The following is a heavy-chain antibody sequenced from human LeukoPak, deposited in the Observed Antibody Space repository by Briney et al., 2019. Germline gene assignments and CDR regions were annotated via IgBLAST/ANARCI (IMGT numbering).Heavy chain of an antibody. V-gene: IGHV1-8*01. CDR1: GYTFTSYD. Sequence: ASVKVSCKASGYTFTSYDINWVRQATGQGLEWMGWMNPNSGNTGYAQKFQGRVTMTRNTSISTAYMELSSLRSEDTAVYYCARGGAYWGIENSSGYYYFDYWGQGTLVTVSS. J-gene: IGHJ4*02. D-gene: IGHD3-22*01. CDR2: MNPNSGNT. CDR3: ARGGAYWGIENSSGYYYFDY.